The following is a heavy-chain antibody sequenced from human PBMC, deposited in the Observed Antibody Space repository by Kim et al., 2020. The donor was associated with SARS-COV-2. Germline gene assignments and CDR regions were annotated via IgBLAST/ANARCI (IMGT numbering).Heavy chain of an antibody. V-gene: IGHV4-59*01. CDR1: GGSISSYY. CDR2: IYYSGST. CDR3: ARNRYCSGGRWGFDP. Sequence: SETLSLICTVSGGSISSYYWSWIRQPPGKGLEWIGYIYYSGSTNYNPSLKSRVTISVDTSKNQFSLKLSSVTAADTAVYYCARNRYCSGGRWGFDPWGQGTLVTVSS. J-gene: IGHJ5*02. D-gene: IGHD2-15*01.